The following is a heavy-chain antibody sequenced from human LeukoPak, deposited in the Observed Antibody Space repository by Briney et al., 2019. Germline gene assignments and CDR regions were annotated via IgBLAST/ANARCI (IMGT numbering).Heavy chain of an antibody. J-gene: IGHJ4*02. V-gene: IGHV4-59*01. CDR3: ARVDYTTSSPYLLPDS. CDR1: GGSIIGYY. CDR2: IYYSGST. Sequence: SETLSLTCTVYGGSIIGYYWSWIRQPPGKGLEWIEYIYYSGSTNYNPSLKSRVTISVDTSKNQLSLRLTSMTAADTAVYYCARVDYTTSSPYLLPDSWGQGTLVTVSS. D-gene: IGHD6-6*01.